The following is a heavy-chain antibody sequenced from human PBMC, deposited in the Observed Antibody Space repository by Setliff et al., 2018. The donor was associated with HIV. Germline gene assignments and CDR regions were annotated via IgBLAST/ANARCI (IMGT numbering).Heavy chain of an antibody. CDR3: ARPGSSSYYYAMDV. D-gene: IGHD3-10*01. J-gene: IGHJ6*02. CDR1: GGSISGHY. V-gene: IGHV4-59*11. CDR2: IYTTERI. Sequence: SETLSLTCSFSGGSISGHYWSWIRQTPGKGLEWIATIYTTERISYNPSLRSRVTISVETSQNLFSLRLRAVTAADTGVYYCARPGSSSYYYAMDVWGLGTTVTVSS.